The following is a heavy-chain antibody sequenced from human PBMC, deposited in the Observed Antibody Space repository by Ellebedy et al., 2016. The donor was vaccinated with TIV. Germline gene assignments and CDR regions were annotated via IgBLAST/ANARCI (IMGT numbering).Heavy chain of an antibody. Sequence: GESLKISCKGSGYSFTNYWIGWVRQMPGKGLEWMGIIYPGDSDTRYSPSFQGQVTIYADKSISTAYLQWSSLKASDTAMYYCARGHCLPYFLLGPYFDYWGQGTLVTVSS. D-gene: IGHD3-9*01. CDR1: GYSFTNYW. V-gene: IGHV5-51*01. CDR3: ARGHCLPYFLLGPYFDY. CDR2: IYPGDSDT. J-gene: IGHJ4*02.